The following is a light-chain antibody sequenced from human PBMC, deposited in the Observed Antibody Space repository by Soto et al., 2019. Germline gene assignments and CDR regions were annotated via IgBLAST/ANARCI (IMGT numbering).Light chain of an antibody. V-gene: IGKV3-11*01. Sequence: EIVLTQSPATLSLSPGERATLSCRASQSIGLAIAWYQHKPGQAPRLLIFDASQRATGIPARFRGSGSGTDFTLSISSLEPEDFAIYYCQHYNNWPPWTFGQGTKVDIK. CDR1: QSIGLA. CDR3: QHYNNWPPWT. CDR2: DAS. J-gene: IGKJ1*01.